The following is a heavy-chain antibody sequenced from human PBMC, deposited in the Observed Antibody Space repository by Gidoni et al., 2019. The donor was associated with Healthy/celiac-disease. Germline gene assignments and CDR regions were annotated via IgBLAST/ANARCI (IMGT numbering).Heavy chain of an antibody. CDR3: ARPRGYYGSGSYYDY. D-gene: IGHD3-10*01. Sequence: QLQLQESGPGLVKPSETLSLTCTVSGGSISSRSYYWGWIRQPPGKGLEWIGSIYYSGSTYYNPSLKSRVTISVDTSKNQFSLKLSSVTAADTAVYYCARPRGYYGSGSYYDYWGQGTLVTVSS. J-gene: IGHJ4*02. V-gene: IGHV4-39*01. CDR1: GGSISSRSYY. CDR2: IYYSGST.